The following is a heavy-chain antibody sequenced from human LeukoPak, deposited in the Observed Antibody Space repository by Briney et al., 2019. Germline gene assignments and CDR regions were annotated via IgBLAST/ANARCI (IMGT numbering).Heavy chain of an antibody. CDR3: ARDEEAASAY. D-gene: IGHD3-3*01. V-gene: IGHV3-48*01. Sequence: GGSLRLSCAASGFTFSSYSMNWVRQAPGKGRVWVSYISSSSTIYYADSVKGGFTISRDNAKNSLYPQMNSLRAQDTAVYYCARDEEAASAYWGQATLVTVSS. CDR2: ISSSSTI. CDR1: GFTFSSYS. J-gene: IGHJ4*02.